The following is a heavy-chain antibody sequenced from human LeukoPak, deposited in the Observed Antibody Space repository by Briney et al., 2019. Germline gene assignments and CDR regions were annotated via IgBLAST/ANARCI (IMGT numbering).Heavy chain of an antibody. V-gene: IGHV4-39*07. D-gene: IGHD1-1*01. CDR3: ARGTRGSDSSFDF. Sequence: SETLSLTCTVSGDSSDNNGFYWGWIRQPPGKGLEWIGNIYYSGSTYYNPSLKSRVTTSVDTSKNQFSLKLSSVTAANTAVYYCARGTRGSDSSFDFWGQGTLVTVSS. CDR1: GDSSDNNGFY. J-gene: IGHJ4*02. CDR2: IYYSGST.